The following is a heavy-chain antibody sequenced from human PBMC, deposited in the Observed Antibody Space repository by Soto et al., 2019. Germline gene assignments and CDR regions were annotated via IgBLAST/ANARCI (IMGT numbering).Heavy chain of an antibody. D-gene: IGHD3-10*01. CDR1: GGSSSSSNW. CDR2: IYHSGST. V-gene: IGHV4-4*02. J-gene: IGHJ6*02. CDR3: AREPSYYYGSGDYYYGMDV. Sequence: PXETLYLTCAVSGGSSSSSNWWSWVRQPPVKGLEWIGEIYHSGSTNYNPSLKSRVTISVDKSKNQFSLKLSSVTAADTAVYYCAREPSYYYGSGDYYYGMDVWGQGTTVTVSS.